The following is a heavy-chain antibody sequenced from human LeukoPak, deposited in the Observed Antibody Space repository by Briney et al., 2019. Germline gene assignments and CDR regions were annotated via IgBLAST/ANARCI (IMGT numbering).Heavy chain of an antibody. Sequence: PGRSLRLSCAASGFTFSNYGMHWVRQAPGEGLEWVAVISYDGSNKYYAASVKGRFTISRDNSKVYLQMNSLRAEDTAVYYCAKAGSTGWFGGLDFDYWGQGTLVTVSS. CDR3: AKAGSTGWFGGLDFDY. D-gene: IGHD6-19*01. CDR1: GFTFSNYG. CDR2: ISYDGSNK. V-gene: IGHV3-30*18. J-gene: IGHJ4*02.